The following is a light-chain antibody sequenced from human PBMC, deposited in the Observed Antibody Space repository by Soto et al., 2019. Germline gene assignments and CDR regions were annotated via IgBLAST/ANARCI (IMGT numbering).Light chain of an antibody. J-gene: IGLJ1*01. CDR3: SSYTRSSTYV. Sequence: QSVLTQPASVSGSPGQSIAISCIGSSSDVGGYNYVSWHQQHPGKAPKVVIYDVSNRPSGVSDRFSGSKSGNTASLTISGLQAEDEADYYCSSYTRSSTYVFGTGTKVPS. CDR2: DVS. V-gene: IGLV2-14*01. CDR1: SSDVGGYNY.